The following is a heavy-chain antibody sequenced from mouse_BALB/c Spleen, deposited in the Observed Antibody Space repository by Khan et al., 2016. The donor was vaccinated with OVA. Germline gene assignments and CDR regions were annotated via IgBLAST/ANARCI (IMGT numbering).Heavy chain of an antibody. CDR1: GFNIKDTY. Sequence: EVQLQQSGAELVKPGASVKLSCSASGFNIKDTYIHWMKQRPEQGLEWIGRIDPPNDDSKYGTKFQAKATLTADTSSNTAYLQLSSLTSEDTAVYYCATLYCNPFAFWGQATLVSVSA. CDR3: ATLYCNPFAF. V-gene: IGHV14-3*02. CDR2: IDPPNDDS. J-gene: IGHJ3*01. D-gene: IGHD2-1*01.